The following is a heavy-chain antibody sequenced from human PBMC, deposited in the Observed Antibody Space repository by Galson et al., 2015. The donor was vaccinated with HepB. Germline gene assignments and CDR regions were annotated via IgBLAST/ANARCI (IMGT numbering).Heavy chain of an antibody. D-gene: IGHD2-2*01. CDR3: ARGRIVPAATYYFDY. Sequence: SLRLSCAASGFTFSSYWMSWVRQAPGKGLEWVANIKQDGSEKYYVDSVKGRFTISRDNAKNSLYLQMNSLRAEDTAVYYCARGRIVPAATYYFDYWGQGTLVTVSS. CDR1: GFTFSSYW. J-gene: IGHJ4*02. CDR2: IKQDGSEK. V-gene: IGHV3-7*03.